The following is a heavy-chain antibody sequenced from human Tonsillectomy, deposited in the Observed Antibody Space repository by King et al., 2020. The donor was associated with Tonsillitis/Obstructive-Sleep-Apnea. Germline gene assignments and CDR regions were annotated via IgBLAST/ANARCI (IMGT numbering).Heavy chain of an antibody. CDR3: AGQWEFDY. D-gene: IGHD1-26*01. V-gene: IGHV5-51*01. Sequence: VQLVESGAEVKRPGESLKISCKGSGYSFSSHWIAWVRQMPGKGLEWMGIIYPGDSDTKYNPSFQGQVTISADKSISTAYLQWSSLQASDTAMYYCAGQWEFDYWGQGTLVTVSS. CDR1: GYSFSSHW. J-gene: IGHJ4*02. CDR2: IYPGDSDT.